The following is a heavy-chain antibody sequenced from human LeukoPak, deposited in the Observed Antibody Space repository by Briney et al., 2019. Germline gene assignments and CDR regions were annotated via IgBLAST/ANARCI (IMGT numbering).Heavy chain of an antibody. Sequence: GGSLRLSCAASGFTFSDYYMSWIRQAPGKGLEWVAFIRYDGSNKYYADSVKGRFTISRDNSKNTLYLQMNSLRAEDTAVYYCAKGGTGYYYGMDVWGQGTTVTVSS. CDR2: IRYDGSNK. J-gene: IGHJ6*02. CDR3: AKGGTGYYYGMDV. V-gene: IGHV3-30*02. CDR1: GFTFSDYY. D-gene: IGHD1-26*01.